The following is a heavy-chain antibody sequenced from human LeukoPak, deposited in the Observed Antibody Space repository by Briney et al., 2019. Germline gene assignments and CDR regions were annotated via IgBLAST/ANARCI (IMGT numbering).Heavy chain of an antibody. CDR3: ARDVGGWYDY. J-gene: IGHJ4*02. Sequence: SETLSLTCAVYGGSFSSYYRSWIRQPPGKGLEWIGYIYYSGSTNYNPSLKSRVTISVDTSKNQFSLKLSSVTAADTAVYYCARDVGGWYDYWGQGTLVTVSS. CDR1: GGSFSSYY. D-gene: IGHD6-19*01. CDR2: IYYSGST. V-gene: IGHV4-59*01.